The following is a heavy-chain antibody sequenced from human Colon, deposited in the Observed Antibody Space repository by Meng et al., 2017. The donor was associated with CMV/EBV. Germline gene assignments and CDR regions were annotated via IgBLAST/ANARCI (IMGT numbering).Heavy chain of an antibody. CDR3: VRESWYFDF. CDR2: IYPQDGGT. J-gene: IGHJ4*02. V-gene: IGHV1-2*06. D-gene: IGHD6-13*01. Sequence: QVQLVQPGTEVKTPGASVKVSCKTSGYTFTANHLHWVRQAPGQGLEWMGRIYPQDGGTYFAQKFQDRVTLTRDTSITTAYMELSGLTSDDTAIYYCVRESWYFDFWGEGTLVTVSS. CDR1: GYTFTANH.